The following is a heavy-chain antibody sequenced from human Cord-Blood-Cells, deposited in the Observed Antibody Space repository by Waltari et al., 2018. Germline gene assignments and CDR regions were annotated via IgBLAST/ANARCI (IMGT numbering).Heavy chain of an antibody. J-gene: IGHJ3*02. CDR2: FDPEDGET. CDR1: GYTLTELS. CDR3: ATTPLTGDPRLIAFDI. V-gene: IGHV1-24*01. Sequence: QVQLVQSGAEVQKPGASVKVSCKVSGYTLTELSMHWVRQAPGKGLEWMGGFDPEDGETIYAQKFQGRVTMTEDTSTDTAYMELSSLRSEDTAVYYCATTPLTGDPRLIAFDIWGQGTMVTVSS. D-gene: IGHD7-27*01.